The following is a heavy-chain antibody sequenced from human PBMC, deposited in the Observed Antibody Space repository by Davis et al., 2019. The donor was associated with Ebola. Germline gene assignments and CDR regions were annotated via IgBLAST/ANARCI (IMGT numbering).Heavy chain of an antibody. V-gene: IGHV1-2*02. Sequence: ASVKVSCKASGYTFTGYYIHWVRQAPGQGLEWMGWINPNSGGTNYAQKFQGRVTMTRDTSISTAYMELSRLRSDDTAVYYCAMGYSGYDGQFDYWGQGTLVTVSS. CDR1: GYTFTGYY. CDR3: AMGYSGYDGQFDY. CDR2: INPNSGGT. J-gene: IGHJ4*02. D-gene: IGHD5-12*01.